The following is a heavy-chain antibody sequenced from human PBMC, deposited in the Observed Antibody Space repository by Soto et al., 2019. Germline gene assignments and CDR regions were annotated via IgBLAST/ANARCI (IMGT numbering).Heavy chain of an antibody. V-gene: IGHV2-5*02. CDR1: GFSLTTRGVG. D-gene: IGHD3-10*01. Sequence: QITLKESGPTLVRPTQTLTLTCSFSGFSLTTRGVGVSWFRHPPGKALAWLALIYWDNDKRYSPSLKDSLTITKDTSKNQAVLTMTSVDPVDTATYSCADIKGAVRGVAYCLNGMDVWGPGTTVTSSS. CDR3: ADIKGAVRGVAYCLNGMDV. CDR2: IYWDNDK. J-gene: IGHJ6*02.